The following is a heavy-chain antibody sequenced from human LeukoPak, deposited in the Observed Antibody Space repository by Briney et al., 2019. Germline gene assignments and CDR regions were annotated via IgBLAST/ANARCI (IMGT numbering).Heavy chain of an antibody. J-gene: IGHJ3*02. CDR1: GFTFSSYS. CDR3: ARDEWGDAFDI. Sequence: GGSLRLSYAASGFTFSSYSMNWVRQAPGKGLEWVSSISSSSSYIHSADSVRGRFTISRDNAKNSLFLQMNSLRAEDTAVYYCARDEWGDAFDIWGQGTMVTVFS. CDR2: ISSSSSYI. D-gene: IGHD1-26*01. V-gene: IGHV3-21*01.